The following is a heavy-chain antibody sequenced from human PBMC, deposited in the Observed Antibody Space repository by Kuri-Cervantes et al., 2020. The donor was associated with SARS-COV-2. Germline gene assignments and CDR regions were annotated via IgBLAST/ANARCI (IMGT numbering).Heavy chain of an antibody. CDR2: IFSNDEK. J-gene: IGHJ4*02. CDR3: ARIQATTVIADY. Sequence: SGPTLVKPTETLTLTCTVSGFSLSNARMGVSWIRQPPGKALEWLAHIFSNDEKYYSTSLRTRLTISKDTSKNQVVLTMTNMDPVDTATYYCARIQATTVIADYWGQGTLVTVSS. D-gene: IGHD4-11*01. CDR1: GFSLSNARMG. V-gene: IGHV2-26*01.